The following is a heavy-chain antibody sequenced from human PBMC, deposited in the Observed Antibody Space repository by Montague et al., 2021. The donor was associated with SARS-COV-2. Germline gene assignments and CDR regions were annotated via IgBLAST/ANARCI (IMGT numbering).Heavy chain of an antibody. CDR3: ARRGSGRSDLAY. D-gene: IGHD1-26*01. Sequence: SETLSLTCAVYGGSFSGYYWSWIRQPPGKGLEWIGEINHSGSTKYNPSLKSRVSISVDKSWNQFSLRLTSVTAADTAIYYCARRGSGRSDLAYWGRGTLVTVSS. CDR1: GGSFSGYY. CDR2: INHSGST. V-gene: IGHV4-34*01. J-gene: IGHJ4*02.